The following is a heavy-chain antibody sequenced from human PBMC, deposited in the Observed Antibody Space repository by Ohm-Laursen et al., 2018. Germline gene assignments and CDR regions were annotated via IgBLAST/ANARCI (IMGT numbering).Heavy chain of an antibody. J-gene: IGHJ4*02. Sequence: LRLSCAASGFIFSDYHMSWIHQAPGKGLEWIGEINHSGSTNYNPSLKSRVTISVDTSKNQFSLKLSSVTAADTAVYYCARNSTAPDYWGQGTLVTVSS. CDR3: ARNSTAPDY. V-gene: IGHV4-34*01. CDR1: GFIFSDYH. CDR2: INHSGST. D-gene: IGHD5-18*01.